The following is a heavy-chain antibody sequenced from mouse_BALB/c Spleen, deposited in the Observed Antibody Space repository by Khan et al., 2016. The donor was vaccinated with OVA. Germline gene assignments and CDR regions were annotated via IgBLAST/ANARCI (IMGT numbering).Heavy chain of an antibody. D-gene: IGHD2-4*01. V-gene: IGHV2-2*02. CDR1: GFSLTHYS. Sequence: QVQLKQSGPGLVQPSQSLSITCTVSGFSLTHYSVHWVRQSPGKGLEWLGVIWSSGSTAYNAAFLSRLTIRKANSRSQVFFKINSLQPNDTAIYYCARRGYDYGRGALFAYWGQGTLVTVSA. CDR3: ARRGYDYGRGALFAY. J-gene: IGHJ3*01. CDR2: IWSSGST.